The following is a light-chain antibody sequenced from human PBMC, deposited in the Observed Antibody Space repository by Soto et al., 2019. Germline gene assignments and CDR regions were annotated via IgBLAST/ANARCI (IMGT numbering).Light chain of an antibody. CDR2: GAS. J-gene: IGKJ3*01. V-gene: IGKV3-15*01. CDR1: QSVSSN. Sequence: EIVMTQSPATLSVSPGERATLSCRASQSVSSNLAWYQQKPGQAPRLLIYGASTRATGIPARFSGSGSGTEFTLTISSLQSEDFAVYYRQQYNNWPSGFTFGPGTKVDIK. CDR3: QQYNNWPSGFT.